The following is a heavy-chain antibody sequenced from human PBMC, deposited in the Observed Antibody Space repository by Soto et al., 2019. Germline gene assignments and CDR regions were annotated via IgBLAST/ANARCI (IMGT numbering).Heavy chain of an antibody. CDR3: ARDLSIAAAGRAGYYYYGMDV. V-gene: IGHV6-1*01. CDR2: TYYRSKWYN. CDR1: GDSVSSNSAA. D-gene: IGHD6-13*01. Sequence: SQALSLTCAISGDSVSSNSAAWNWIRQSPSRGLEWLGRTYYRSKWYNDYAVSVKSRITINPDTSKNQFSLQLNSVTPEDTAVYYCARDLSIAAAGRAGYYYYGMDVWGQGTTVTAP. J-gene: IGHJ6*02.